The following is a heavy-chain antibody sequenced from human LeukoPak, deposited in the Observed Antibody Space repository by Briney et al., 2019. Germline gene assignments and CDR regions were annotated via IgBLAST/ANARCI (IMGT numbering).Heavy chain of an antibody. V-gene: IGHV4-59*02. J-gene: IGHJ6*02. CDR1: GDSVTTFY. CDR2: VYYSGSA. D-gene: IGHD4-11*01. Sequence: TSETLSLTCTVSGDSVTTFYWSWIRQPPGKGLEWLRYVYYSGSATYNPSLKSRVTISVDTSKNQFSLRLSSVTAADTAVYYCARDGSNWSNDYYHGVDVWGQGTTVTVSS. CDR3: ARDGSNWSNDYYHGVDV.